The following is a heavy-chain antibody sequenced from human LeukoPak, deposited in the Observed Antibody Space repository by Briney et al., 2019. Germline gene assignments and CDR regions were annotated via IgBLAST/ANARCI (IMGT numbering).Heavy chain of an antibody. CDR1: GFTFSSHW. CDR3: ARRYFDY. Sequence: GGSLRLSCAASGFTFSSHWMHWVRQAPGKGLVWDSRINTDGSTTSYADSVKGRFTISRDNAKNTLYLQMNSLRAEDTAVYYCARRYFDYWGQGTLVTVSS. J-gene: IGHJ4*01. CDR2: INTDGSTT. V-gene: IGHV3-74*01.